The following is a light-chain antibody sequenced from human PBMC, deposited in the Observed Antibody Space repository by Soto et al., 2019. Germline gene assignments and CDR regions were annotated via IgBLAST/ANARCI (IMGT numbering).Light chain of an antibody. CDR2: DAV. CDR1: QIIARS. CDR3: QQYYSYPYT. V-gene: IGKV1-5*01. J-gene: IGKJ2*01. Sequence: DIQMTQSPSNLSASVGDRVTITCRASQIIARSLAWYQQNPGKAPKLLIYDAVSLQSGVPSSFSGSESGIEFSLTISSLQPDDSATYYCQQYYSYPYTFGQGTKREIK.